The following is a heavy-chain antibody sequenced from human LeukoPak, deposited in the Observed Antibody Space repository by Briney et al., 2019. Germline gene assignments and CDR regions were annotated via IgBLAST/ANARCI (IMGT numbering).Heavy chain of an antibody. CDR3: AKDLVYGDFDGGALN. Sequence: PGGSLRLSCAASGFTFSSYAMSWVRQPPGKGLEWVSGISGSGDNTYYADSVKGRFTISRDNSKKTLYLHLNSLRVEDAAVYYCAKDLVYGDFDGGALNWGQGTLVTVSS. CDR2: ISGSGDNT. J-gene: IGHJ4*02. CDR1: GFTFSSYA. D-gene: IGHD4-17*01. V-gene: IGHV3-23*01.